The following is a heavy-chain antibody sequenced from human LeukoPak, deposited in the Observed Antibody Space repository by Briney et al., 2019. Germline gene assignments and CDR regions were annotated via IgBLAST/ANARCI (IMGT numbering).Heavy chain of an antibody. D-gene: IGHD6-13*01. J-gene: IGHJ3*02. V-gene: IGHV1-69*13. CDR3: ARGASSSWYVFGVFDI. Sequence: SVKVSCKASGGTFSSYAISWVRQAPGQGLEWMGGIIPIFGTANYAQKFQGRVTITADESTSTAYMELSSLRSEDTAVYYCARGASSSWYVFGVFDIWGQGTMVTVSS. CDR1: GGTFSSYA. CDR2: IIPIFGTA.